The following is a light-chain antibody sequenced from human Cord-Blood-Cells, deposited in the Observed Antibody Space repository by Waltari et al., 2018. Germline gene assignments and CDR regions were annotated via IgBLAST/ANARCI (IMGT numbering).Light chain of an antibody. Sequence: QSALPPPPSVSGSPGQSVTLSCTGTSRDVGSYNRVSWYQQPPGTAPNLMIYEVSNRPSGVPDRFSGSKSGNTASLTISGLQAEDEADYYCSSYTSSSTYVFGTGTKVTVL. J-gene: IGLJ1*01. CDR3: SSYTSSSTYV. CDR2: EVS. V-gene: IGLV2-18*02. CDR1: SRDVGSYNR.